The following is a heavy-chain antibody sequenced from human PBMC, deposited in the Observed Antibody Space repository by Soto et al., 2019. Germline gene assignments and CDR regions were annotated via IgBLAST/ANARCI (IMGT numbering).Heavy chain of an antibody. CDR2: IKVDSGYT. V-gene: IGHV1-18*04. D-gene: IGHD3-9*01. J-gene: IGHJ5*02. Sequence: QLQLVQSAAEVKKPGASVRVSCKAYGYPFIKYGISWIRQAPEQGLEWMGWIKVDSGYTNYAQKFQGRVTITADTSSDTAFMELRSLRLDDTAVYFCATSYDTGFDPWGQGTLVSFSS. CDR3: ATSYDTGFDP. CDR1: GYPFIKYG.